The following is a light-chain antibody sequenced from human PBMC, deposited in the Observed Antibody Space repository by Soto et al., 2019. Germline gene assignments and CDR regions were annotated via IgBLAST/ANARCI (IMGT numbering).Light chain of an antibody. CDR2: DAS. CDR1: QSVSSY. Sequence: EIVLTQSPATLSLSPGERATLSCRDSQSVSSYLAWYQKKPGQAPRLLXYDASNRANGIPARFSGSGSGTDLTLTISSLEPEDFAAYYCQQRSNWPTSTFGQGTRLEIK. V-gene: IGKV3-11*01. CDR3: QQRSNWPTST. J-gene: IGKJ5*01.